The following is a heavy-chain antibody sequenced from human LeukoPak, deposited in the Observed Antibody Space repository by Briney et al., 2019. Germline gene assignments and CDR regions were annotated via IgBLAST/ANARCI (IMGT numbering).Heavy chain of an antibody. CDR1: GFTFSSYS. J-gene: IGHJ4*02. CDR2: ISSSSSYI. D-gene: IGHD2-15*01. V-gene: IGHV3-21*01. CDR3: AIDSDIYYFDY. Sequence: PGGSLRLSCAASGFTFSSYSMNWVRQAPGKGLEWVSSISSSSSYIYYADSVKGRFTISRDNAKNSLYLQMNSLRAEDTAVYYCAIDSDIYYFDYWGQGTLVTVSS.